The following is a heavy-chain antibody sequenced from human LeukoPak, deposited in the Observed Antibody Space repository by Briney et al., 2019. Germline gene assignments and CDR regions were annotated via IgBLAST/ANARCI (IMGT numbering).Heavy chain of an antibody. J-gene: IGHJ4*02. CDR1: GFTFSIYA. CDR3: AKDRPNYYGSNGHYYRRDGDY. CDR2: ITSSGDGT. V-gene: IGHV3-23*01. Sequence: GGSLRLXCAASGFTFSIYAMRWVRQAPGKGLQWVSSITSSGDGTYYADSVKGRFTISRDNSENMLYLQMNSLRVEDTAVYFCAKDRPNYYGSNGHYYRRDGDYWGQGTLVTVSS. D-gene: IGHD3-22*01.